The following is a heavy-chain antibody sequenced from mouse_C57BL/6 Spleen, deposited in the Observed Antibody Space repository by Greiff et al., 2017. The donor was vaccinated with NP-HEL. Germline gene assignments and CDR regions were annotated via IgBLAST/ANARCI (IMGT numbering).Heavy chain of an antibody. Sequence: EVQLQQSGAELVRPGASVKLSCTASGFNIKDYYMHWVKQRPEQGLEWIGRIDPEDGDTEYAPKFQGKATMTADKSSNTAYLQLSSLTTEDTAVYYFTTSPLYYGKEDAMDYWGQGTSVTVSS. CDR2: IDPEDGDT. V-gene: IGHV14-1*01. CDR3: TTSPLYYGKEDAMDY. D-gene: IGHD1-1*01. CDR1: GFNIKDYY. J-gene: IGHJ4*01.